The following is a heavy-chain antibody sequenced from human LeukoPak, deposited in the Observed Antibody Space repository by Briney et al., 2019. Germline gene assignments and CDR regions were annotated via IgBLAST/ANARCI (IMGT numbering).Heavy chain of an antibody. J-gene: IGHJ6*02. CDR2: IYHSGSP. Sequence: SETLSLTCAVSGGSISSNNWRGWVRQPPGKGLEWIGEIYHSGSPNYNPSLKSRVTISVDKSRNHFSLNLSSVTAADTAVYYCARHAQWSYYYGMHVWGQGTTVTVSS. CDR3: ARHAQWSYYYGMHV. D-gene: IGHD6-19*01. V-gene: IGHV4-4*02. CDR1: GGSISSNNW.